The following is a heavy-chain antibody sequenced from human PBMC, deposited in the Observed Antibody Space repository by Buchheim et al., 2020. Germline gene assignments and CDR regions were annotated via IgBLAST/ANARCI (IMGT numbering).Heavy chain of an antibody. V-gene: IGHV3-48*03. Sequence: EVQLVESGGGLVQPGGSLRLSCAASGFTLSDYGINWVRRPPGKGLEWLSYISSSGKTIYYADSVKGRFTTSRDNAKNSVYLQMYSLTAEDMAVYYCARAFSSWYRGWFDPWGQGTL. CDR1: GFTLSDYG. D-gene: IGHD6-13*01. CDR2: ISSSGKTI. J-gene: IGHJ5*02. CDR3: ARAFSSWYRGWFDP.